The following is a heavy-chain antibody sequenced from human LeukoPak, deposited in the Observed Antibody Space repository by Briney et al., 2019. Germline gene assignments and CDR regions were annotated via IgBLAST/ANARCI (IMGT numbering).Heavy chain of an antibody. J-gene: IGHJ4*02. D-gene: IGHD6-19*01. V-gene: IGHV3-11*01. CDR2: ISSSGSTI. Sequence: GGSLRLSCAASGFTFSDYYMDWIRQAPGKGLEWVSHISSSGSTIHYVDSVKGRFTISRDNAKNSLFLQMNSLRAEDTAVYYCARGGGSGWSLDYWGQGTLVTVSS. CDR3: ARGGGSGWSLDY. CDR1: GFTFSDYY.